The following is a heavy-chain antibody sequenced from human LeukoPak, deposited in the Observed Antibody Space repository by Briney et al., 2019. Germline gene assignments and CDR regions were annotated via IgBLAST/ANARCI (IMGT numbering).Heavy chain of an antibody. Sequence: SQTLSLTSTVSGGSISGYYLSWIRQSAVKGLEWIGRIYSSGTTNYTPSLRSRVSMSVDTSNNQFSLHLDSVTAADSAVYYCAKYNFSSDYLAYWGRGTLVTVSS. D-gene: IGHD1-1*01. V-gene: IGHV4-4*07. CDR3: AKYNFSSDYLAY. J-gene: IGHJ4*02. CDR1: GGSISGYY. CDR2: IYSSGTT.